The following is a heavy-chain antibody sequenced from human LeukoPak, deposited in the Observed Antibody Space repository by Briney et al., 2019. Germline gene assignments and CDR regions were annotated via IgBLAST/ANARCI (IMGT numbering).Heavy chain of an antibody. CDR1: GFTFSSYS. J-gene: IGHJ4*02. D-gene: IGHD1-26*01. CDR2: ISSSSSTI. V-gene: IGHV3-48*01. Sequence: PGGSLRLSCAASGFTFSSYSMNWVRQAPGKGLEWVSYISSSSSTIYYADSVKGRFTISRDNAKNSLYLQMNSLRAGDTAVYYCAREYVVGATKHFDYWGQGTLVTVSS. CDR3: AREYVVGATKHFDY.